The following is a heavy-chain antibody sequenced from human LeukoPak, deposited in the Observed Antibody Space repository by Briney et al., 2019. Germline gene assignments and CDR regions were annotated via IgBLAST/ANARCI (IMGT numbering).Heavy chain of an antibody. Sequence: SETLSLTCTVSGGSIRNYYWSWIRQPAGKGLEWIGRIYTSGSTNYNPSLKSRVTMSVDTSKNQFSLKLSSVTAADTAVYYCARESYSSSYLFDYWGQGTLVTVSS. D-gene: IGHD6-6*01. J-gene: IGHJ4*02. CDR2: IYTSGST. V-gene: IGHV4-4*07. CDR1: GGSIRNYY. CDR3: ARESYSSSYLFDY.